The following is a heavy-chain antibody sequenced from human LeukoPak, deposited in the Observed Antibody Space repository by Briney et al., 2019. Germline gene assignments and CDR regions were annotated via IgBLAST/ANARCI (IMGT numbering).Heavy chain of an antibody. V-gene: IGHV4-34*01. CDR3: ARRWNYGRNYYIDV. CDR2: INDSGRI. D-gene: IGHD1-7*01. J-gene: IGHJ6*03. Sequence: SETLSLTCAVYGGSFSNYYWSWIRQPPGKGLQWIGEINDSGRINYNPSLMSRVTVSVDTSKNQFSLRLTSVTATDTAVYYCARRWNYGRNYYIDVWGNGATVSVSS. CDR1: GGSFSNYY.